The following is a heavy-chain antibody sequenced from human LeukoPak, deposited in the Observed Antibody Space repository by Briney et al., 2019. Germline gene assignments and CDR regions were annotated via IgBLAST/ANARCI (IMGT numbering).Heavy chain of an antibody. D-gene: IGHD4-11*01. CDR2: IYYSGST. V-gene: IGHV4-59*01. J-gene: IGHJ6*02. Sequence: SETLSLTCTVSGASINTYFWSWIRQPPGKGLEWIGYIYYSGSTNYNPSLKSRVTISVDTSKNQFSLKLSSVTAADTAVYYCARDRLVTTPYYYYGMDVWGQGTTVTVSS. CDR1: GASINTYF. CDR3: ARDRLVTTPYYYYGMDV.